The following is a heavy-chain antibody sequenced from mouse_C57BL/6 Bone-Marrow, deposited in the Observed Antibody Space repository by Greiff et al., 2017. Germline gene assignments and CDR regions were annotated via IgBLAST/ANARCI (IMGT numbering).Heavy chain of an antibody. J-gene: IGHJ2*01. V-gene: IGHV1-54*01. Sequence: QVQLQQSGAELVRPGTSVKVSCKASGYAFTNYLIEWVKQRPGQGLEWIGVINPGSGGTNYNEKFKGKATLTADKSSSTAYMQLSSLTSEDSAVYYCARSMGYGRALYYFDYWGQGTTLTVSS. D-gene: IGHD1-1*01. CDR2: INPGSGGT. CDR3: ARSMGYGRALYYFDY. CDR1: GYAFTNYL.